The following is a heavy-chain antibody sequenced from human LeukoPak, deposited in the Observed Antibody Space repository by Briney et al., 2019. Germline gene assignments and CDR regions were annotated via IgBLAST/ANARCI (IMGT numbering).Heavy chain of an antibody. J-gene: IGHJ4*02. CDR2: ISGSGGST. Sequence: GGSLKLSCAASGFTFSSYAMSWVRQAPGKGLEWVSAISGSGGSTYYADSVKGRFTISRVNSKNTLCLQMNSLRAEDTAVYYCAKENTYYDYVWGSQPSFDYWGQGTLVTVSS. V-gene: IGHV3-23*01. CDR3: AKENTYYDYVWGSQPSFDY. D-gene: IGHD3-16*01. CDR1: GFTFSSYA.